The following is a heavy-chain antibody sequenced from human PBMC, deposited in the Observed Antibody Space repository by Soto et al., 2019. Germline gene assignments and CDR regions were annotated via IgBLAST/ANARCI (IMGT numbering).Heavy chain of an antibody. CDR1: GVTFSSYG. D-gene: IGHD2-2*01. CDR2: IWYDGSNT. J-gene: IGHJ6*02. V-gene: IGHV3-33*01. CDR3: ARHRISSTSWRNYYYGMDV. Sequence: LRLSCAASGVTFSSYGMHWVRQAPGKGLEWVALIWYDGSNTDYTDSVKGRFTISRDNTKNTLYLQMNTLRVEDTAVYYCARHRISSTSWRNYYYGMDVWGQGTTVTVSS.